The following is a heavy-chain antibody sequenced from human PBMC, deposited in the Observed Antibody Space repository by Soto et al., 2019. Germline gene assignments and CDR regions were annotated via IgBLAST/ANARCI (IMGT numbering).Heavy chain of an antibody. CDR2: IYYGGST. CDR3: ARGSPVGSYAFDI. V-gene: IGHV4-59*01. J-gene: IGHJ3*02. Sequence: SETLSLTCTVSGGSISSYYWSWIRQPPGKGLEWIGYIYYGGSTNYNPSLKSRVTISVDTSKNQFSLKLSSVTAADTAVYYCARGSPVGSYAFDIWGQGTMVTV. D-gene: IGHD2-2*03. CDR1: GGSISSYY.